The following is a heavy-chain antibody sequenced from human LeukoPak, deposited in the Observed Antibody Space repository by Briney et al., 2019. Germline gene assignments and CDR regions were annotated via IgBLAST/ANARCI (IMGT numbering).Heavy chain of an antibody. CDR3: ARASLLVRAYYYYMDV. J-gene: IGHJ6*03. D-gene: IGHD6-6*01. CDR1: GGSISSYY. CDR2: IFYSGST. V-gene: IGHV4-59*01. Sequence: PSETLSLTCTVSGGSISSYYWSWIRQPPGKGLEWIGSIFYSGSTNYNPSLKSRVTISVDTSKNQFSLKLSSVTAADTAVYYCARASLLVRAYYYYMDVWGKGTTVTVSS.